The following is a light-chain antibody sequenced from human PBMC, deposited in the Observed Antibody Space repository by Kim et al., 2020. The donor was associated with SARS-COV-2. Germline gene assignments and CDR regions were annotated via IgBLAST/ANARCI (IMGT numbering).Light chain of an antibody. CDR3: QQRSNWPPLT. Sequence: LSPGERATLSCRASQNVDTYVAWYQQKPGQGPRLLIYDASTRAAGIPDRFSGSGSGTDFTLTIGSLEPEDFGVYYCQQRSNWPPLTFGGGTKLEI. J-gene: IGKJ4*01. CDR2: DAS. V-gene: IGKV3-11*01. CDR1: QNVDTY.